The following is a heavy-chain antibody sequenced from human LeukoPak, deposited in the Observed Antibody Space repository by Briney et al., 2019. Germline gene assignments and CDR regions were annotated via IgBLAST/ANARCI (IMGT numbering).Heavy chain of an antibody. Sequence: PGGSLRLSCAASGFIFGSFAMRWVRQAPGKGLEWVSSISSSGGATYDADSVKGRFTISRDNSKNTLYLQMNSLRAEDTAVYYCAKVTSGSYAYWGQGTLVTVSS. V-gene: IGHV3-23*01. CDR1: GFIFGSFA. J-gene: IGHJ4*02. D-gene: IGHD1-26*01. CDR3: AKVTSGSYAY. CDR2: ISSSGGAT.